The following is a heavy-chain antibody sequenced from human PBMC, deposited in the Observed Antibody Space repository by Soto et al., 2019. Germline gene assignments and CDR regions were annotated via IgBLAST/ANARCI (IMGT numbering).Heavy chain of an antibody. CDR3: ATGGRLEWLLPHSDP. D-gene: IGHD3-3*01. CDR1: GFTFSSYS. CDR2: ISSSSYI. V-gene: IGHV3-21*01. J-gene: IGHJ5*02. Sequence: GGSLRLSCAASGFTFSSYSMNWVRQAPGKGLEWVSSISSSSYIYYADSVKGRFTISRDNAKNSLYLQMNSLRAEDTAVYYCATGGRLEWLLPHSDPWGQGTLVTVSS.